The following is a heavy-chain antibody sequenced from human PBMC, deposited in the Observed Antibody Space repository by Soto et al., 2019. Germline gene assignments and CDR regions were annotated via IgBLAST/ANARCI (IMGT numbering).Heavy chain of an antibody. CDR2: TVPIFGIE. CDR3: AGTYDTSGDYPYYFEY. Sequence: VQLVQSGAEVKKPGSSVRVSCEASGGTFIDYAFRWARQAPGQGLEWMGGTVPIFGIEDYAQKFQGRITITADASTSPAYMAPASLRSEETAVYYCAGTYDTSGDYPYYFEYWRQGTLATVPS. V-gene: IGHV1-69*01. CDR1: GGTFIDYA. D-gene: IGHD3-22*01. J-gene: IGHJ4*02.